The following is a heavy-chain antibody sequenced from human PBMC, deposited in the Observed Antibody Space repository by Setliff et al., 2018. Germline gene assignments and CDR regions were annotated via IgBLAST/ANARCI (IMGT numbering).Heavy chain of an antibody. D-gene: IGHD2-2*01. Sequence: PGESLKISCAASGFTFSSYAMSWVRQAPGKGLEWVSAISGSGGSTYYADSVKGRFTISRDNSKNTLYLQMNSLRAEDTAVYYCAKAIAPIVVVPAAMLEAYWGQGTLVTVSS. J-gene: IGHJ4*02. CDR2: ISGSGGST. V-gene: IGHV3-23*01. CDR1: GFTFSSYA. CDR3: AKAIAPIVVVPAAMLEAY.